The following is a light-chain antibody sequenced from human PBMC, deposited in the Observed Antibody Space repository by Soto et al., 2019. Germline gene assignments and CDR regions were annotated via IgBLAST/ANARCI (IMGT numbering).Light chain of an antibody. CDR1: QSVSRY. V-gene: IGKV3-11*01. Sequence: EVVLTQSPATLSLSPGETATLSCRTSQSVSRYLAWYQQKPGQAPRLLIYGVSNRATGIPARFSGSGSGTDFTLTISSLEPEDFAVYYCQHRSNWPLTFGGGTKVDIK. J-gene: IGKJ4*01. CDR2: GVS. CDR3: QHRSNWPLT.